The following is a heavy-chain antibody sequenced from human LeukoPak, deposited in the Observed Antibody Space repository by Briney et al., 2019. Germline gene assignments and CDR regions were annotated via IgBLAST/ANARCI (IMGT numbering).Heavy chain of an antibody. CDR3: AREGDSSSPYYFDY. CDR2: IYTSGST. J-gene: IGHJ4*02. V-gene: IGHV4-4*07. Sequence: SEALSLTCTVSGGSISSYYWSWIRQPAGKGLEWIGRIYTSGSTNYNPSLKSRVTMSVDTSKNQFSLKLSSVTAADTAVYYCAREGDSSSPYYFDYWGQGTLVTVSS. D-gene: IGHD6-6*01. CDR1: GGSISSYY.